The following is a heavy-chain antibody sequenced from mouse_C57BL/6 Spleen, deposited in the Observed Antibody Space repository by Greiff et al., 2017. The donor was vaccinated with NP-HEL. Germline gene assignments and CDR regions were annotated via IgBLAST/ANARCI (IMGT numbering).Heavy chain of an antibody. CDR1: GFTFSSYA. D-gene: IGHD3-2*02. CDR2: ISDGGSYT. J-gene: IGHJ4*01. V-gene: IGHV5-4*01. Sequence: EVMLVESGGGLVKPGGSLKLSCAASGFTFSSYAMSWVRQTPEKRLEWVATISDGGSYTYYPDNVKGRFTISRDNAKNNLYLQMSHLKSEDTAMYYCARDSSGYVDAMDYWGQGTSVTVSS. CDR3: ARDSSGYVDAMDY.